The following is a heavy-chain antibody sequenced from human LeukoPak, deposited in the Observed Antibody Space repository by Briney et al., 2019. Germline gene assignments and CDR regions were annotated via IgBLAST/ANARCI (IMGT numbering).Heavy chain of an antibody. D-gene: IGHD2-21*01. J-gene: IGHJ6*03. Sequence: GGSLRLSCAASGFTFSSYGMHWVRQAPGKGLEWVAFIRYDGSNKYYADSVKGRFTISRDNSKNTLYLQMNSLRAEDTAVYYCAAPVTYCGGDCYYDYYYMDVWGKGTTVTVSS. V-gene: IGHV3-30*02. CDR3: AAPVTYCGGDCYYDYYYMDV. CDR1: GFTFSSYG. CDR2: IRYDGSNK.